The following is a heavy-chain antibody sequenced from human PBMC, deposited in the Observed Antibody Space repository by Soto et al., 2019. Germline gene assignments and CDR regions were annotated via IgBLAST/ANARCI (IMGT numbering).Heavy chain of an antibody. D-gene: IGHD1-26*01. Sequence: GGSLRLSCAASGFTFSNFWMHWVRQAPGKGLVWVSHINSDGSDSTHADSVKGRFTISRDNTKDSLYLQMNSLRAEDTAIYYCARGSAFIGLDYWGQGTPVTVSS. CDR1: GFTFSNFW. J-gene: IGHJ4*02. CDR2: INSDGSDS. CDR3: ARGSAFIGLDY. V-gene: IGHV3-74*01.